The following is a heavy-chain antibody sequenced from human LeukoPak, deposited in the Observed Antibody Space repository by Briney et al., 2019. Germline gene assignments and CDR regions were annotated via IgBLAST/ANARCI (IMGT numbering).Heavy chain of an antibody. CDR3: TTDRRGGWVYYMDV. CDR2: IKSKTDGGTT. CDR1: GFTFSNAW. Sequence: GGSLRLSCAASGFTFSNAWMSWVRQAPGKGLEWVGRIKSKTDGGTTDYAAPVKDRFTISRDDSKNTLYLQMNSLKTEDTAVYYCTTDRRGGWVYYMDVWGKGTTVTISS. J-gene: IGHJ6*03. V-gene: IGHV3-15*01. D-gene: IGHD3-16*01.